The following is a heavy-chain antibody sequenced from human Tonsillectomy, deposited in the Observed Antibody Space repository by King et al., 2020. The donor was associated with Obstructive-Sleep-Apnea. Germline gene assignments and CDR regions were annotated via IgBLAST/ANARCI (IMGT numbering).Heavy chain of an antibody. CDR1: GGSISSYY. Sequence: VQLQESGPGLVKPSETLSLTCTVSGGSISSYYWSWIRQPPGKGLEWIGYIYYSGSTNYNPSLKSRVTISVDTSKNPVSLKLSSVTAADTAVYYWASVRAATDDYYYCGMEVWGQGTTVTVSS. J-gene: IGHJ6*02. CDR2: IYYSGST. V-gene: IGHV4-59*01. CDR3: ASVRAATDDYYYCGMEV. D-gene: IGHD6-13*01.